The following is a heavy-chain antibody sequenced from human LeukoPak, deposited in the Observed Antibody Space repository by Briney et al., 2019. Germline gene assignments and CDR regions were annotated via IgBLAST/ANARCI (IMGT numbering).Heavy chain of an antibody. Sequence: GGSLRLSCAASGFTFDDYAMHWVRQAPGKGLEWVSLISGDGGSTYYADSVKGRFTISRDNSKNFLYLQMNSLRTEDTALYYCAKDMGSPLWFGELPDDYWGQGTLVTVSS. CDR3: AKDMGSPLWFGELPDDY. D-gene: IGHD3-10*01. J-gene: IGHJ4*02. CDR2: ISGDGGST. V-gene: IGHV3-43*02. CDR1: GFTFDDYA.